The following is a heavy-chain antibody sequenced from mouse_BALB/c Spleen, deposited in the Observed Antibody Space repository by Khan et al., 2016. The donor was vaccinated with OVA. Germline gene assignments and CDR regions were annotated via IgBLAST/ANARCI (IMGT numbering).Heavy chain of an antibody. J-gene: IGHJ4*01. CDR2: IWGGGSK. CDR3: AKDPPYYAMDY. Sequence: QMQLEESGPGLVAPSQSLSITCTVSGFSLTAYAVSWIRQPPGKGLEWLGVIWGGGSKYYNSALKSRLSISKDNSKSQVFLKMNSLQTDDTAMYYCAKDPPYYAMDYWGQGTSVTVSS. CDR1: GFSLTAYA. V-gene: IGHV2-6-5*01.